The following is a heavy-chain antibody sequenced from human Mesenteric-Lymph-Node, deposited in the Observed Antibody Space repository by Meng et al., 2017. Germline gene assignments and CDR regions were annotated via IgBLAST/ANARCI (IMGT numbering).Heavy chain of an antibody. CDR1: GGPFSRHG. D-gene: IGHD6-13*01. J-gene: IGHJ3*02. Sequence: SSVKVSCKISGGPFSRHGISWVRQAPGQGLEWMGDTIPILGQTNYAQEFQGRVTITTDESTSTAYMELSSLRSEDTAVYYFARRGIVAADKLDAFDIWGQGTKVTVSS. CDR2: TIPILGQT. V-gene: IGHV1-69*05. CDR3: ARRGIVAADKLDAFDI.